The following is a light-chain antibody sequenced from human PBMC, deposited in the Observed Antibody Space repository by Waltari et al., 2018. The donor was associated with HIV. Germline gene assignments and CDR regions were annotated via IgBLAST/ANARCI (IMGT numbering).Light chain of an antibody. Sequence: DIVMTQFPDSLAVSLGARDTVTCTSSRTVLYNRNYLAWYQQKPGQAPKVLIYWASTRAFGVPDRFSGSGSGTDFSLTISRVQADDVAIYYCQQYYTLRSTFGGGTKIEI. J-gene: IGKJ4*01. V-gene: IGKV4-1*01. CDR3: QQYYTLRST. CDR1: RTVLYNRNY. CDR2: WAS.